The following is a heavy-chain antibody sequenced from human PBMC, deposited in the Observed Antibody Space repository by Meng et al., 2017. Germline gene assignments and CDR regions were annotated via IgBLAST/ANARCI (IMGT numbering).Heavy chain of an antibody. CDR1: GFSLSTSRVG. D-gene: IGHD2-15*01. V-gene: IGHV2-5*02. J-gene: IGHJ3*02. CDR3: AHLLGYCSGGSCYSDAFDI. Sequence: SGPTLVKPTQTLTLTCTFSGFSLSTSRVGVGWIRQPPGKALEWLALIYWDDDKRYSSSLKSRLTITKDTSKNQVVLTMTNMDPVDTATYYCAHLLGYCSGGSCYSDAFDIWGQGTMVTVSS. CDR2: IYWDDDK.